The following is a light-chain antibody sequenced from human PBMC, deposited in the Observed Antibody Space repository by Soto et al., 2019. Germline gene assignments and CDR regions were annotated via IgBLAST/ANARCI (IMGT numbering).Light chain of an antibody. Sequence: QSVLTQPASVSRSPGQSITISCTGTSSDVGAYNYVSWYQQHPGKAPKLMIFEVSDRPSGVSNRFSGSKSSNTASLTISGLQAEDEADYYCSSYTSSNTLVFGGGTKLTVL. V-gene: IGLV2-14*01. CDR1: SSDVGAYNY. CDR2: EVS. J-gene: IGLJ2*01. CDR3: SSYTSSNTLV.